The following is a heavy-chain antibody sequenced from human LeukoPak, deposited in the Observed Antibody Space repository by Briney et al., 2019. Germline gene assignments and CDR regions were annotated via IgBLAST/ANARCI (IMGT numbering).Heavy chain of an antibody. CDR2: ISGTGGTI. CDR1: GFTFSNYA. CDR3: AKDRARTTATTFDY. D-gene: IGHD4-17*01. J-gene: IGHJ4*02. V-gene: IGHV3-23*01. Sequence: GGSLRLSCAAPGFTFSNYAMSWVRQAPGKGLEWVSGISGTGGTIHYADSVKGRFTISRDNSKSTLYLQMNSLRAEDTAVYYCAKDRARTTATTFDYWGQGTLVTVSS.